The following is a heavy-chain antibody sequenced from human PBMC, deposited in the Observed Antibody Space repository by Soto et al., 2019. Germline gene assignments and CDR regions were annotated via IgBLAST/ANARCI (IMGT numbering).Heavy chain of an antibody. Sequence: QVHLVQSGAEVKKPGASVEVSCKASGYTLTRYGITWVRQAPGQGLEWMGSISAYNANTNYAQKLQGRLTMTTDTSTSTAYMELRSLTSDDTAVYYCAREVFRYFDLWGRGTLVSVSS. CDR2: ISAYNANT. J-gene: IGHJ2*01. CDR3: AREVFRYFDL. D-gene: IGHD1-20*01. V-gene: IGHV1-18*01. CDR1: GYTLTRYG.